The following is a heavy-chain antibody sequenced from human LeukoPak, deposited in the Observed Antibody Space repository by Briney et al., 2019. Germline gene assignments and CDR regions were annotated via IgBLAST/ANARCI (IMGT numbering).Heavy chain of an antibody. CDR2: INPNSGGT. D-gene: IGHD2-2*02. J-gene: IGHJ4*02. CDR1: GYTFTGYY. Sequence: GASVKVSCKASGYTFTGYYMHWVRQAPGQGLEWMGWINPNSGGTNYAQKFQGRVTMTRDTSISTAYMELSRLRSDDTAVYYCARDTNIPESETFHYWGQGTLVTVSS. CDR3: ARDTNIPESETFHY. V-gene: IGHV1-2*02.